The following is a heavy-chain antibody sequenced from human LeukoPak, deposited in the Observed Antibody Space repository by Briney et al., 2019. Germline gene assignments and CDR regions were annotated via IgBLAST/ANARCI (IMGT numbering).Heavy chain of an antibody. D-gene: IGHD3-22*01. J-gene: IGHJ3*02. CDR1: GGSFSGYY. Sequence: SETLSLTCAVYGGSFSGYYWSWIRQPPGKGLEWIGEINHSGSTNYNPSLKSRVTISVDTSKNQFSPRLSSVTAADTAVYYCARAPYYYDSSGSVLAFDIWGQGTMVTVSS. CDR2: INHSGST. V-gene: IGHV4-34*01. CDR3: ARAPYYYDSSGSVLAFDI.